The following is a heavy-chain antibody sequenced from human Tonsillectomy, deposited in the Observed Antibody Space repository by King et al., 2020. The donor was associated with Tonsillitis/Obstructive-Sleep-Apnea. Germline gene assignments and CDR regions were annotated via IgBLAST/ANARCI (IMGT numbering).Heavy chain of an antibody. D-gene: IGHD2-2*01. V-gene: IGHV3-48*02. J-gene: IGHJ4*02. CDR3: ARGGGCASATCYYTDS. CDR2: ITAGGNVI. Sequence: VQLVESGGGLVQPGGSLRLSCAASGFTFSTYSMNWVRQAPGKGLEWVSYITAGGNVIYYADSVKGRFTISRDNAKNSLFLQMDSLRDEDTAVYYCARGGGCASATCYYTDSWGQGTLVTVSS. CDR1: GFTFSTYS.